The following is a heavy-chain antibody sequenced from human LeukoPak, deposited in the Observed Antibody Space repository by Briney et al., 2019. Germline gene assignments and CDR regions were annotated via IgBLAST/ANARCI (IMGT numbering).Heavy chain of an antibody. CDR3: AREADYGGFDY. J-gene: IGHJ4*02. CDR1: GFTVSSNY. D-gene: IGHD4-17*01. CDR2: IYSGDNT. V-gene: IGHV3-53*01. Sequence: QAGGSLRLSCAASGFTVSSNYMSRVRQAPGKGLEWVSVIYSGDNTDYADSVKGRFTISRDNSKTTLYLQMNSLRAEDTAVYYCAREADYGGFDYWGQGTLVTVSS.